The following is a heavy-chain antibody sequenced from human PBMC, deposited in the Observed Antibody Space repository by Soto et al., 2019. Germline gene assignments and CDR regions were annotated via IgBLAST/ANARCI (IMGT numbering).Heavy chain of an antibody. CDR2: IYPSGST. CDR1: GGSISSGGYS. V-gene: IGHV4-30-2*01. CDR3: TTTPPP. J-gene: IGHJ5*02. Sequence: QLQLQESGSGLVKPSQTLSLTCAVSGGSISSGGYSWSWIRQPPGKGLEWIGYIYPSGSTYYKPALKSRGTLSVDRSKNQFSLKLSSVTAADTAVYYCTTTPPPWGQGTLVTVSS.